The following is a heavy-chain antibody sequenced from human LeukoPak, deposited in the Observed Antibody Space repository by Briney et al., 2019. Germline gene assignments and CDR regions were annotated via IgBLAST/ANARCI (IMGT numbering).Heavy chain of an antibody. CDR1: DDSISSNRYF. CDR2: INYNWRT. Sequence: SETLSLTCTISDDSISSNRYFWAWIRQPPGKGLEWIGSINYNWRTFYNPSLESRLTISIDTSKNHFSLTLSSVTAADTAVYYCTRSVGYGLVGIWGQGTMVTVSS. J-gene: IGHJ3*01. V-gene: IGHV4-39*07. D-gene: IGHD3-10*01. CDR3: TRSVGYGLVGI.